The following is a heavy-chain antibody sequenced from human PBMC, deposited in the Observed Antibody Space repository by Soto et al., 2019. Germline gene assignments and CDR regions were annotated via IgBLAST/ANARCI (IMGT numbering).Heavy chain of an antibody. D-gene: IGHD1-26*01. J-gene: IGHJ4*02. V-gene: IGHV4-39*01. CDR3: VKRSLLMAPT. CDR2: IDNGGNT. CDR1: GRTFNINADF. Sequence: SETLSLTCTVSGRTFNINADFWYLAWIRQPPGKGLEWIGSIDNGGNTHDNAPRKSRVIISADTSKNQVSLSLNAVTAADTAVYYCVKRSLLMAPTWGQGIQVT.